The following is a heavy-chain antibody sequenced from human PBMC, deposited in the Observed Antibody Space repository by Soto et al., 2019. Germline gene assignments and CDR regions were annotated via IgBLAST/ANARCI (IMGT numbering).Heavy chain of an antibody. Sequence: PSETLSLTCAVYGGSFSGYYWSWIRQPPGKGLEWIGEINHSGSTNYNPSIKSRVTISVDTSKNQFSLKLSSVTAADTAVYYCARGGISHWAYFYYMDVWDRGTTVTVS. CDR1: GGSFSGYY. CDR2: INHSGST. J-gene: IGHJ6*03. CDR3: ARGGISHWAYFYYMDV. D-gene: IGHD2-21*01. V-gene: IGHV4-34*01.